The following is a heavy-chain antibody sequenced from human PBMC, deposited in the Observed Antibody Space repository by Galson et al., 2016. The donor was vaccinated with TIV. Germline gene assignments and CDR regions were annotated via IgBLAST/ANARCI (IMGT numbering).Heavy chain of an antibody. CDR2: ISGYNDNT. Sequence: SVKVSCKASGYTFSRYAISWVRQAPGQGPEWMGWISGYNDNTNYTLKFQGRLTMTTDTYTSTSYMELRSLRSDDTAVYYCARVVGTVITQKSFDFWGQGTPVIVSS. D-gene: IGHD4-23*01. CDR1: GYTFSRYA. J-gene: IGHJ4*02. CDR3: ARVVGTVITQKSFDF. V-gene: IGHV1-18*01.